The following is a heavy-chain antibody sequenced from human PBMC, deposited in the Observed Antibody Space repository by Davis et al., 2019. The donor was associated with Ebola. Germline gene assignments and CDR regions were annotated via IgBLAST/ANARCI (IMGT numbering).Heavy chain of an antibody. J-gene: IGHJ4*02. CDR2: ISSSGSTI. CDR3: AKDLSSIAARPGDY. CDR1: GFTFSSYS. V-gene: IGHV3-48*04. Sequence: GGSLRLSCAASGFTFSSYSMNWVRQAPGKGLEWVSYISSSGSTIYYADSVKGRFTISRDNAKNSLYLQMNSLRAEDTALYYCAKDLSSIAARPGDYWGQGTLVTVSS. D-gene: IGHD6-6*01.